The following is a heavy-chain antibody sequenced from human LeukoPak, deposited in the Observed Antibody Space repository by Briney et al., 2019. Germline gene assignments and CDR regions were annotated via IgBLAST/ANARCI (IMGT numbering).Heavy chain of an antibody. J-gene: IGHJ4*02. CDR3: ARGRSGWYYDY. Sequence: ETLSLTCAVYGGSFSGYYRSWVRQAPGKGLEWVSVIYSSGGTYYADSVKGRFTISRDSSKNTLYLQMNSLRAEGTAVYYCARGRSGWYYDYWGQGTLVTVSS. CDR1: GGSFSGYY. CDR2: IYSSGGT. D-gene: IGHD6-19*01. V-gene: IGHV3-53*01.